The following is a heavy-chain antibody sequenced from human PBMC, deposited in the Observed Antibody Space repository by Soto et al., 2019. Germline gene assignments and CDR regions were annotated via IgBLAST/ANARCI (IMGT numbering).Heavy chain of an antibody. V-gene: IGHV3-23*01. CDR1: GFTFSSYA. J-gene: IGHJ4*02. D-gene: IGHD6-19*01. Sequence: GESLKISCAASGFTFSSYAMSWVRQAPGKGLEWVSAISGSGGSTYYADSVKGRFTISRDNSKNTLYLQMNSLRAEDTAVYYCAKSLLGQWLGPIKFDYWGQGTLVTVSS. CDR3: AKSLLGQWLGPIKFDY. CDR2: ISGSGGST.